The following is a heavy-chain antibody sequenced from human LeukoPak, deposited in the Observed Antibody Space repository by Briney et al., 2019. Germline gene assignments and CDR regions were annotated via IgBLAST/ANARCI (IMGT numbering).Heavy chain of an antibody. V-gene: IGHV3-23*01. J-gene: IGHJ6*02. D-gene: IGHD5-12*01. CDR1: RFIFSNYA. CDR2: INTSSDKR. CDR3: AKDSVKWLRFNYYYYGLDV. Sequence: GGSLRLSCAASRFIFSNYAMTWVRRAPGKGLEWVSTINTSSDKRYYADSVKGRFTISRDNSKNTLYLQMNSLRVEDTAVFYCAKDSVKWLRFNYYYYGLDVWGQGTTVTVSS.